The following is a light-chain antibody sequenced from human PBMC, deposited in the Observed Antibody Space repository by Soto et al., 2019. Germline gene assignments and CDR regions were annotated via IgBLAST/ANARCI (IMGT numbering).Light chain of an antibody. V-gene: IGLV2-14*01. CDR3: SSYTSSSTRGV. J-gene: IGLJ2*01. CDR1: SSDIGGYNY. CDR2: DLS. Sequence: QSALTQPASVSGSPGQSITISCTGTSSDIGGYNYVSWYQQHPGKAPKLMIYDLSNRPSGVSNRFSGSKSGNTASLTISGLQAEDEADYYCSSYTSSSTRGVFGGGTKLTVL.